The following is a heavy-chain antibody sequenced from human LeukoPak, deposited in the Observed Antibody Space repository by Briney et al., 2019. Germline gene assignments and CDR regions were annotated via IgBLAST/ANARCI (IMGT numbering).Heavy chain of an antibody. J-gene: IGHJ6*02. D-gene: IGHD2-15*01. CDR2: ISNDGINK. Sequence: GGSLRLSCAASGFTLSTYGIHWVRQAPGKGLEWVAVISNDGINKYYGDSVKGRFTISRDNAKNTVHMQMNSLQIEDTSVYYCAKDRLQGYYYGMDVWGQGTTVTVSS. CDR3: AKDRLQGYYYGMDV. CDR1: GFTLSTYG. V-gene: IGHV3-30*18.